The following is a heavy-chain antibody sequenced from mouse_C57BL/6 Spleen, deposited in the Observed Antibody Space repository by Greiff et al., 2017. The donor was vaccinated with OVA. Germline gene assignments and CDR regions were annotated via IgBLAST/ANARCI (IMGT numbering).Heavy chain of an antibody. CDR2: INPSTGGT. V-gene: IGHV1-42*01. CDR1: GYSFTGYY. J-gene: IGHJ1*03. Sequence: EVQLQQSGPELVKPGASVKISCKASGYSFTGYYMNWVKQSPEKSLEWIGEINPSTGGTTYNQKFKAKATLTVDKSSSTAYMQLKSLTSEDSAVYYCARALSYYYGGSYWYFDVWGTGTTVTVSS. D-gene: IGHD1-1*01. CDR3: ARALSYYYGGSYWYFDV.